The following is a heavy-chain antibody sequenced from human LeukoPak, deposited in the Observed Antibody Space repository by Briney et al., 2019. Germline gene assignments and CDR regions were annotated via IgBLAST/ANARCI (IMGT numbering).Heavy chain of an antibody. V-gene: IGHV3-30-3*01. CDR3: AREPSGNFGQLVSSAEYFQH. Sequence: GGSLRLSCATSGFTFSNYAIHWVRQAPGKGLEWVADISFDGDNEYYADSVRGRFMIARDNSRNTVYLQMNSLTIEDTAVYYCAREPSGNFGQLVSSAEYFQHWGQGTRVTVSS. CDR1: GFTFSNYA. D-gene: IGHD5/OR15-5a*01. J-gene: IGHJ1*01. CDR2: ISFDGDNE.